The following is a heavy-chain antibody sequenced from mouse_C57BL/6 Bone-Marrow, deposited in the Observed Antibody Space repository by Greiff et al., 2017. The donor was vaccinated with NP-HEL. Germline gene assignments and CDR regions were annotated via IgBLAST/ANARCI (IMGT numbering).Heavy chain of an antibody. J-gene: IGHJ3*01. CDR3: ARQDDGSGVFAY. D-gene: IGHD2-3*01. CDR2: ISNGGGST. CDR1: GFTFSDYY. Sequence: VMLVESGGGLVQPGGSLKLSCAASGFTFSDYYMYWVRQTPEKRLEWVAYISNGGGSTYYPDTVKGRFTISRDNAKNTLYLQMSRLKSEDTAMYYCARQDDGSGVFAYWGQGTLVTVSA. V-gene: IGHV5-12*01.